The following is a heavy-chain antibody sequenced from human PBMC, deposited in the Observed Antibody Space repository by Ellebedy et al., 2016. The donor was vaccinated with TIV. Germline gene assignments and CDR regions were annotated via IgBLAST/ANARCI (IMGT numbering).Heavy chain of an antibody. Sequence: MPSETLSLTCTVTGASISDNHWSWIRQSPETGLVWIGYFYFTGTTRYHPSLESRVTISVDSSKNQVSLTLKSVTPEDTAVYYCAKVDRDTVWNWFDPWGQGIPVTVSS. CDR3: AKVDRDTVWNWFDP. CDR2: FYFTGTT. J-gene: IGHJ5*02. V-gene: IGHV4-4*08. CDR1: GASISDNH.